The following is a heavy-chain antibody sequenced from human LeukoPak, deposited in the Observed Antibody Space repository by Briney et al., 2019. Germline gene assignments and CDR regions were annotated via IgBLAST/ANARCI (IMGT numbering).Heavy chain of an antibody. CDR1: GFSLSTRGMC. J-gene: IGHJ5*02. CDR3: ARSILGSSSSQS. D-gene: IGHD6-6*01. V-gene: IGHV2-70*11. Sequence: SGPTLVNPTQTLTLTCTFSGFSLSTRGMCVSWIRQPPGKALEWLARIDWDDDKYYSTSLKTRLTISKDTSKNQVVLTMSNMDPVDTATYYCARSILGSSSSQSWAQGTLVTVSS. CDR2: IDWDDDK.